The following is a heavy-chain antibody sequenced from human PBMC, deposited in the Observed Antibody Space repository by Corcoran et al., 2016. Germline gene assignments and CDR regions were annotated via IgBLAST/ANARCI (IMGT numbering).Heavy chain of an antibody. CDR3: AGLRMDPDYYDGMDV. CDR1: GGSIRSYS. V-gene: IGHV4-59*01. D-gene: IGHD2-8*01. Sequence: VQLQESGPGLVKPSENLSLTCTVSGGSIRSYSCSWIRQPPGKGLEWVGYIYYSGSTNYNPSLKSRVTISVDTSKNQFSLKLSSVTAADTAVYDCAGLRMDPDYYDGMDVWGQGTTVTVSS. J-gene: IGHJ6*02. CDR2: IYYSGST.